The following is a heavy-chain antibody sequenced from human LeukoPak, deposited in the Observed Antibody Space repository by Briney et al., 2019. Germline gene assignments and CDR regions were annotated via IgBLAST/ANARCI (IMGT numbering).Heavy chain of an antibody. CDR2: VSSDGDKK. CDR1: GFTFSYFS. Sequence: GGSLRLSCEASGFTFSYFSMHWVRQAPGKGLEWVAVVSSDGDKKNYADSVKGRFDISRDNSKNTLSLQMSNVRPEDTALYYCAKDPQPALDSPKNFDYWGQGTLVTVSS. J-gene: IGHJ4*02. CDR3: AKDPQPALDSPKNFDY. D-gene: IGHD3-3*02. V-gene: IGHV3-30*09.